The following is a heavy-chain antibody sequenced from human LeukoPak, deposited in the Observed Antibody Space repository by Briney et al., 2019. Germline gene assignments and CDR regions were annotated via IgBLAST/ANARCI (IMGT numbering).Heavy chain of an antibody. D-gene: IGHD3-22*01. V-gene: IGHV4-4*07. CDR2: IYTSGST. CDR3: ASIAYYYDSSGYYSGWYFQH. J-gene: IGHJ1*01. Sequence: SETLSLTCTVSGGSISSYYWGWIRQPAGKGLEWIGRIYTSGSTNYNPSLKSRVTMSVDTSKNQFSLKLSSVTAADTAVYYCASIAYYYDSSGYYSGWYFQHWGQGTLVTVSS. CDR1: GGSISSYY.